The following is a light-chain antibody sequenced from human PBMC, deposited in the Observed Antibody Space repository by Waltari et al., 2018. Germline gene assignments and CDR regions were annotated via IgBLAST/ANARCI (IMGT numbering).Light chain of an antibody. J-gene: IGLJ2*01. CDR2: TDH. V-gene: IGLV1-44*01. CDR3: AAWDDSLNGPHVV. Sequence: QSVLTQPPSASGTPGQRAVISCSGSGSNIGSNPVNWYQQLPGPAPKLLIYTDHQRPSGVPDRFSCSKSGTSASLAISGLQSEDEADYYCAAWDDSLNGPHVVFGGGTKLTVL. CDR1: GSNIGSNP.